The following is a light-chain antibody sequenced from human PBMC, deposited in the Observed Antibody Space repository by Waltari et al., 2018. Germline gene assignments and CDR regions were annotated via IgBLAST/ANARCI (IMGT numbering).Light chain of an antibody. V-gene: IGKV3-15*01. CDR1: QSVSRN. CDR2: GAS. CDR3: QQYHNWPLT. J-gene: IGKJ4*01. Sequence: EIVMTQSPGTLSVSPGERVTLSCRASQSVSRNLAWYQQKPGQAPRLLIYGASTTATGGPARFSGSGSGTEFTLTISRLQSEDFAVYSCQQYHNWPLTFGGGTKVEIK.